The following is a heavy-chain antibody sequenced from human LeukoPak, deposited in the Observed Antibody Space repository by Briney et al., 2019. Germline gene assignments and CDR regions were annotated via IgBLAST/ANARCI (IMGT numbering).Heavy chain of an antibody. J-gene: IGHJ4*02. CDR1: GGSISSYY. CDR3: ARLKESSNGDYFDY. D-gene: IGHD2-8*01. CDR2: IYYSGTT. V-gene: IGHV4-59*08. Sequence: PSETLSLTCTVSGGSISSYYWSWIRQPPGKGLEWIGYIYYSGTTNYNPSLKSRVTMSVDTPKNQFSLKLSSVTAADTAVYYCARLKESSNGDYFDYWAREPWSPSPQ.